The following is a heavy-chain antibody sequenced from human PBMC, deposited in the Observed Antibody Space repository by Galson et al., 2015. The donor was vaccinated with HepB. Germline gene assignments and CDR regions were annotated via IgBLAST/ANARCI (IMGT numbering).Heavy chain of an antibody. CDR1: GFTFSSYA. V-gene: IGHV3-23*01. CDR3: ARQGGYGSGSYFLPCV. CDR2: ISGSGGST. J-gene: IGHJ6*02. D-gene: IGHD3-10*01. Sequence: SLRLSCAASGFTFSSYAMSWVRQAPGKGLEWVSAISGSGGSTYYADSVKGRFTISRDNSKNTLYLQMNSLRAEDTAVYYCARQGGYGSGSYFLPCVWGLGTTVTVSS.